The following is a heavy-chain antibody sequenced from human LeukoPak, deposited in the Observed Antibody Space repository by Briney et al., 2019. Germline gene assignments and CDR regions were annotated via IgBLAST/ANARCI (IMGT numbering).Heavy chain of an antibody. V-gene: IGHV3-23*01. CDR3: AKSEVGVWGLGEEYYFAY. CDR2: ISGSGGST. D-gene: IGHD1-26*01. J-gene: IGHJ4*02. CDR1: GFTFSSYG. Sequence: PGGSLRLSCAASGFTFSSYGMSWVRQAPGKGLEWVSAISGSGGSTYYADSVKGRFTISRDNSKNTLYLQMNSLRAEDPAVYYCAKSEVGVWGLGEEYYFAYWGQGPLVTVPS.